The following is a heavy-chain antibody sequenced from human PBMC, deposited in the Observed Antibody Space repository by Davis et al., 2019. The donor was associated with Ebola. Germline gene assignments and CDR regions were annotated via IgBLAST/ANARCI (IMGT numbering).Heavy chain of an antibody. CDR3: ARDRYSDGSGYFFEQSH. CDR2: IIPVFGIL. CDR1: GGTFSSYA. J-gene: IGHJ4*02. Sequence: SVKVSCKASGGTFSSYAISWVRQALGQGLDWMGGIIPVFGILKYAQKFQGRVTITADESTSTAYMELSSLRSEDTAVYYCARDRYSDGSGYFFEQSHWGQGTLVTVSS. D-gene: IGHD3-22*01. V-gene: IGHV1-69*13.